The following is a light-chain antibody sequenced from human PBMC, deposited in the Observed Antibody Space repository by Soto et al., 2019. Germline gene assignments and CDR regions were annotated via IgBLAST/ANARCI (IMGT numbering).Light chain of an antibody. CDR1: SSDVGSYDY. CDR2: NVN. J-gene: IGLJ3*02. V-gene: IGLV2-11*01. Sequence: QSALIQPPSVSGPPGQAVTISCTGTSSDVGSYDYVSWYQQHPGTVTKPMMYNVNTQPSGVPDRFSGSKSGKMASMTISGLQAEDEADYYWYSYTRSATNWVFGGGTKLTVL. CDR3: YSYTRSATNWV.